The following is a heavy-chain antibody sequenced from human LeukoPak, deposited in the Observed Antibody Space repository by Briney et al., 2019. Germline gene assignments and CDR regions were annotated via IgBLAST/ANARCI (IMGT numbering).Heavy chain of an antibody. Sequence: GGSLRLSCVASGFSFSSYWMHWVRQAPGKGPVWVSRINSDGSSIRYANSVKGRFTISRDNANNTLDLQMNSLRAEDTAVYYCAGSHYYDSSGSFNFNYGLDVWGQGTTVIVSS. D-gene: IGHD3-22*01. CDR1: GFSFSSYW. CDR3: AGSHYYDSSGSFNFNYGLDV. CDR2: INSDGSSI. J-gene: IGHJ6*02. V-gene: IGHV3-74*01.